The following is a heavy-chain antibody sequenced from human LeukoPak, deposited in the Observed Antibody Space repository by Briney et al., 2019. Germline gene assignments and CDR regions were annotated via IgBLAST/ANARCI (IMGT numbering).Heavy chain of an antibody. CDR2: ISSSSSYI. V-gene: IGHV3-21*01. CDR1: GFTFSSYS. CDR3: ARSGLSLNWFDP. J-gene: IGHJ5*02. Sequence: GGSLRLSCAASGFTFSSYSMNWVRQAPGKGLEWVSSISSSSSYIYYADSVKGRSTISRDNSKNTLYLQMNSLRAEDTAVYYCARSGLSLNWFDPWGQGTLVTVSS. D-gene: IGHD3-10*01.